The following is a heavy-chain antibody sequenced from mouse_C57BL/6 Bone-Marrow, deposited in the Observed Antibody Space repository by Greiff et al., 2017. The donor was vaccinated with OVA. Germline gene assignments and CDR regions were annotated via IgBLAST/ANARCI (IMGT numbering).Heavy chain of an antibody. J-gene: IGHJ4*01. D-gene: IGHD3-3*01. V-gene: IGHV5-6*01. CDR2: ISSGGSYT. CDR1: GFTFSSYG. Sequence: EVKLQESGGDLVKPGGSLKLSCAASGFTFSSYGMSWVRQTPDKRLEWVATISSGGSYTYYPDSVKGRFTISRDNAKNTLYLQMSSLKSEDTAMYYCARQGPGGMDYWGQGTSVTVSS. CDR3: ARQGPGGMDY.